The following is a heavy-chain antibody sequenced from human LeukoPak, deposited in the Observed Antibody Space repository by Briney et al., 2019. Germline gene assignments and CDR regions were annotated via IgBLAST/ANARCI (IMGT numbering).Heavy chain of an antibody. V-gene: IGHV3-21*01. CDR1: GFTFSSYS. J-gene: IGHJ4*02. CDR2: ISSSSSYI. CDR3: ARDPLYDSPFDY. D-gene: IGHD3-22*01. Sequence: GGSLRLSCAASGFTFSSYSMNWVRQAPGKGLEWVSSISSSSSYIYYADSVKGRFTISRDNAKNSMYLQMNSLRAEDTAVYYCARDPLYDSPFDYWGQGTLVTVSS.